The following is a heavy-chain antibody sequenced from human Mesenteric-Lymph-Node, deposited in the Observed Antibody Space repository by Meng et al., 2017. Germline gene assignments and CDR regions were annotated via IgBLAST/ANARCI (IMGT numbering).Heavy chain of an antibody. V-gene: IGHV5-51*01. D-gene: IGHD3-22*01. J-gene: IGHJ3*02. CDR1: GYSFSTYW. Sequence: GESLKISCKDSGYSFSTYWLAWVRQMPGKGLEWMGAIYPSESDIRYSPSFQGQVTFSADKSISTAYLQWSSLKASDTAMYYCARRYYYDSSGHCDAFDIWGQGTMVTVSS. CDR2: IYPSESDI. CDR3: ARRYYYDSSGHCDAFDI.